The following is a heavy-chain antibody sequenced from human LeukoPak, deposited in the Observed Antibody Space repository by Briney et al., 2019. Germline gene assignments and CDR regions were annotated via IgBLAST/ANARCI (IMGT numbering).Heavy chain of an antibody. D-gene: IGHD3-3*01. CDR3: ARGNTYYDFWSGYFKSALRFDP. CDR2: IYYGRTT. V-gene: IGHV4-39*07. Sequence: SETLSLTCTVSTDSISSSSHHWGWIRQSPGKGLEWIGSIYYGRTTYYNPSLKSRVTISVDTSKNQFSLKLSSVTAADTAVYYCARGNTYYDFWSGYFKSALRFDPWGQGTLVTVSS. CDR1: TDSISSSSHH. J-gene: IGHJ5*02.